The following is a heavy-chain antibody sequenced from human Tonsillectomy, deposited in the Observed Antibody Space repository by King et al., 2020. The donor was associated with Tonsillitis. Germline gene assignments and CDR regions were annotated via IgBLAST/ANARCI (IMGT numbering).Heavy chain of an antibody. J-gene: IGHJ4*02. CDR1: GFSLSTSGMC. V-gene: IGHV2-70*01. Sequence: TLKESGPALVKPTQTLTLTCTFSGFSLSTSGMCVSWIRQPPGKALEWLALIDWDDDKYYSTSLKTRLTISKDTSKNQVVLTMTNVDPVDTATYYCARGDHDSGSYYSDYWGQGTLVTVSS. CDR3: ARGDHDSGSYYSDY. D-gene: IGHD1-26*01. CDR2: IDWDDDK.